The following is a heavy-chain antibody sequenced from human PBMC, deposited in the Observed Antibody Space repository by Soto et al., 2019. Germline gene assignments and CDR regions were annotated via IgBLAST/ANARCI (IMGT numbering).Heavy chain of an antibody. CDR2: ISSSSSTI. V-gene: IGHV3-48*01. J-gene: IGHJ4*02. CDR3: ARDAFGYCSGGSCSTTFDY. CDR1: GFTFSSYS. Sequence: GGSLRLSCAASGFTFSSYSMNWVRQAPGKGLEWVSYISSSSSTIYYADSVKGRFTISRDNAKNSLYLQMNSLRAEDTAVYYCARDAFGYCSGGSCSTTFDYWGQGTLVTVSS. D-gene: IGHD2-15*01.